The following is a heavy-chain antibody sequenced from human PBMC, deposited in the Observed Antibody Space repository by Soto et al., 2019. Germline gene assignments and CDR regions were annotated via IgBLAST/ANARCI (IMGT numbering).Heavy chain of an antibody. CDR2: IWYDGSQK. D-gene: IGHD3-10*01. J-gene: IGHJ4*02. CDR1: GFTFSNYG. Sequence: PGGSLRLSCAASGFTFSNYGMHWVRQAPGKGLEWVAIIWYDGSQKYYADSVKGRFTISRDNSKNTMYLQMNSLRAEDTAVYYCVRDPIYISGSYYKSPPFDHWGQGTLVTVSS. CDR3: VRDPIYISGSYYKSPPFDH. V-gene: IGHV3-33*01.